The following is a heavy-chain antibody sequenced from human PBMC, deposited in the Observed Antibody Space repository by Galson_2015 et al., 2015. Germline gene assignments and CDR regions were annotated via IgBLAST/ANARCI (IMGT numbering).Heavy chain of an antibody. CDR3: ARQGRRSPSSRGWFDP. CDR1: GYSFTSYW. V-gene: IGHV5-51*01. CDR2: IYPGDSDT. J-gene: IGHJ5*02. Sequence: QSGAEVKKPGESLKISCKGSGYSFTSYWIGWVRQMPGKGLEWMGIIYPGDSDTRYSPSFQGQVTISADKSISTAYLQWSSLKASDTAMYYCARQGRRSPSSRGWFDPWGQGTLVTVSS.